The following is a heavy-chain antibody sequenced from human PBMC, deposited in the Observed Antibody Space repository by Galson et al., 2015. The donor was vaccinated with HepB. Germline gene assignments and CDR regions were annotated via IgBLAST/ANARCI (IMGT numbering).Heavy chain of an antibody. D-gene: IGHD6-19*01. CDR1: GFTVSSNY. V-gene: IGHV3-66*02. Sequence: SLRLSCAASGFTVSSNYMSWVRQAPGKGLEWVSVIYSGGSTYYADSVKGRFTISRDNSKNTLYLQMNSLRAEDTAVYYCARGVAGTWFDPWGQGTLVTVSS. CDR2: IYSGGST. CDR3: ARGVAGTWFDP. J-gene: IGHJ5*02.